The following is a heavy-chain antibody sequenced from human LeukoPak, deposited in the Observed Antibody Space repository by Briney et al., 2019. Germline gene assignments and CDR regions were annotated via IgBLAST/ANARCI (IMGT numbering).Heavy chain of an antibody. Sequence: SVKVSCKASGGTFSSYAISWVRQAPGQGLEWMGRIIPILGIANYAQKFQGRVTITADKSTSTAYMELSSLRSEDTAVYYCARGGPIVVVITTAFDIWGQGTMVTVSS. CDR2: IIPILGIA. D-gene: IGHD3-22*01. CDR3: ARGGPIVVVITTAFDI. CDR1: GGTFSSYA. J-gene: IGHJ3*02. V-gene: IGHV1-69*04.